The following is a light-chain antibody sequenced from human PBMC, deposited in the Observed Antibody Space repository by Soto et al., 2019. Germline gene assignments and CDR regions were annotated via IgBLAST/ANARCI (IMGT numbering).Light chain of an antibody. V-gene: IGKV3-15*01. CDR2: GAS. CDR1: QSVSSK. Sequence: EIVMTQSPVTLSVSPGERATLSCRASQSVSSKLAWYQQKSGQAPRLLIYGASTRATGIPARFSGSGSGTEFTLSISSLQSEDFAVYYCQQYNNWPQTFGHGTKLEIK. CDR3: QQYNNWPQT. J-gene: IGKJ2*01.